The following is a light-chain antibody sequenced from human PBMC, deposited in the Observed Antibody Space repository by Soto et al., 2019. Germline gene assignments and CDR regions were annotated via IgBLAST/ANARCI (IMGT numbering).Light chain of an antibody. V-gene: IGKV3-20*01. Sequence: EVVLTQSPGTLSLSPGERATLSCRSSQGVTTAYLAWYQHKQGQAPRLLIYGASNRATGIPDRFSGSGSGTDFTLTISRLEPEDFAVDSCQQYGASPLLTFCPGTKVDLK. CDR1: QGVTTAY. J-gene: IGKJ3*01. CDR3: QQYGASPLLT. CDR2: GAS.